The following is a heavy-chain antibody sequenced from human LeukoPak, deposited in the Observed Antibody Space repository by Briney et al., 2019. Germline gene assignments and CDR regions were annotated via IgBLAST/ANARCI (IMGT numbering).Heavy chain of an antibody. CDR2: ISGSGDKT. V-gene: IGHV3-23*01. Sequence: GGHLGLSCAASGFTFSDYAMSWVRQAPGGGLEWVSAISGSGDKTFHADSVKGRFTTSRDNSKNTLSLQMSSLRVEDSAVYFCAKDTSAWWYHRAYMNVWGTGATVTVSS. D-gene: IGHD2-15*01. J-gene: IGHJ6*03. CDR1: GFTFSDYA. CDR3: AKDTSAWWYHRAYMNV.